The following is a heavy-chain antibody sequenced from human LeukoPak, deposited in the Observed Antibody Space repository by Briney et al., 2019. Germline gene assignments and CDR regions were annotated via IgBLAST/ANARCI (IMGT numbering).Heavy chain of an antibody. CDR2: IYPGDSDT. J-gene: IGHJ3*02. V-gene: IGHV5-51*01. Sequence: GESLKISCKGSGYIFTTYWIGWARQMPGEGLEWMGIIYPGDSDTRYSPSFQGQVTISVDKSVTTAYLQWSSLRASDTAMYYCALGAVRGLHAFDIWGQGTMVTVSS. CDR3: ALGAVRGLHAFDI. D-gene: IGHD3-10*01. CDR1: GYIFTTYW.